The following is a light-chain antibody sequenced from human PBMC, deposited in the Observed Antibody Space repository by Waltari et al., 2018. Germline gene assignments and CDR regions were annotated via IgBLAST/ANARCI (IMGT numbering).Light chain of an antibody. V-gene: IGLV1-44*01. CDR1: SSNIGSNT. CDR3: AAWDDSLNGYV. Sequence: QSVLTQPPSASGTPGQRVTISCXGSSSNIGSNTVNWYQQLPGTAPKLLIYSNTQRPSGVPDRFSGSKSGTSASLAISGLQSEDEADYYCAAWDDSLNGYVFXTGTKVTVL. J-gene: IGLJ1*01. CDR2: SNT.